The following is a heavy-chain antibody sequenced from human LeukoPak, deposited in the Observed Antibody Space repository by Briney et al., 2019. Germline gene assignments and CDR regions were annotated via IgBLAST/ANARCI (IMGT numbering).Heavy chain of an antibody. D-gene: IGHD3-3*01. Sequence: PGRSLRLSCAASGFTFSSYGVHWVRQAPGKGLEWVAVIWYDGSNKYYADSVKGRFTISRDNSKNTLYLQMNSLRAEDTAVYYCAKEAHYDFWSGLDYWGQGTLVTVSS. V-gene: IGHV3-33*06. J-gene: IGHJ4*02. CDR1: GFTFSSYG. CDR2: IWYDGSNK. CDR3: AKEAHYDFWSGLDY.